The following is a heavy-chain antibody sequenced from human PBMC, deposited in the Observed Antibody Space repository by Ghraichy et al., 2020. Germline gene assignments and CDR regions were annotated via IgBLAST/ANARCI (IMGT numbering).Heavy chain of an antibody. D-gene: IGHD4-17*01. V-gene: IGHV4-59*01. CDR1: GGSISSYY. CDR2: IYYSGST. Sequence: ESLNISCTVSGGSISSYYWSWIRQPPGKGLEWIGYIYYSGSTNYNPSLKSRVTISVDTSKNQFSLKLSSVTAADTAVYYCALIYGDYGDKQPPPDDYWGQGTLVTVSS. J-gene: IGHJ4*02. CDR3: ALIYGDYGDKQPPPDDY.